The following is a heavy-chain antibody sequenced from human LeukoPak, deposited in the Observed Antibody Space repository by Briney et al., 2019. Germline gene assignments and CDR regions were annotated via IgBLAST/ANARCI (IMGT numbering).Heavy chain of an antibody. CDR2: ISYDGSNK. Sequence: GGSLRLSCAASGFTFSSHAMHWVRQAPGKGLEWVAVISYDGSNKYYADSVKGRFTISRDNSKNTLYLQMNSLRAEDTAVYYCARGRSGYYYPNWGQGTLVTVSS. CDR3: ARGRSGYYYPN. CDR1: GFTFSSHA. V-gene: IGHV3-30-3*01. J-gene: IGHJ4*02. D-gene: IGHD3-22*01.